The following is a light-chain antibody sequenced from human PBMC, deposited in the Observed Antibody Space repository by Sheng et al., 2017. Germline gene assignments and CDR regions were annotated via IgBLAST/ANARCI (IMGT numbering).Light chain of an antibody. CDR3: HQSFSAPLT. Sequence: DIVMTQSPDSLAVSLGERATINCKSSQSALHSSTDKNYLAWYQQKPGQPPKLLIYWASTREYGVPDRFSGSGSGTDFTLTISSLQAEDVAVYYCHQSFSAPLTFGGGTKVEIK. J-gene: IGKJ4*01. CDR2: WAS. CDR1: QSALHSSTDKNY. V-gene: IGKV4-1*01.